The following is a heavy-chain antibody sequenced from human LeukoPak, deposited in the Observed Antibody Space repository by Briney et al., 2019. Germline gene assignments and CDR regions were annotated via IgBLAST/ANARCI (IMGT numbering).Heavy chain of an antibody. CDR1: GGSFSVYY. V-gene: IGHV4-34*01. J-gene: IGHJ4*02. CDR3: AGSVDTAMVTFFDY. Sequence: KTSETLSPTCAVYGGSFSVYYWSWIRQPPGKGLEWTGEINHSGSTNYNPSLKSRVTISVDTSKNQFSLKLSSVTAADTAVYYCAGSVDTAMVTFFDYWGQGTLVTVSS. CDR2: INHSGST. D-gene: IGHD5-18*01.